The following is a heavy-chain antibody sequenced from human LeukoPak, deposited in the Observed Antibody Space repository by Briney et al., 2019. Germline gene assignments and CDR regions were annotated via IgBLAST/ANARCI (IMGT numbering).Heavy chain of an antibody. J-gene: IGHJ3*02. CDR1: GGSISSGSYS. CDR3: TRGAGSTTSNDAFDI. CDR2: FFYTGNA. Sequence: SETLSLTCAVSGGSISSGSYSWGWIRQPPGKGLEWIGYFFYTGNAYYNASLKSRVTISVDTSKNQFSLKVSSVTAADTAVYYCTRGAGSTTSNDAFDIWGQGTMVTVSS. V-gene: IGHV4-30-4*07. D-gene: IGHD1-1*01.